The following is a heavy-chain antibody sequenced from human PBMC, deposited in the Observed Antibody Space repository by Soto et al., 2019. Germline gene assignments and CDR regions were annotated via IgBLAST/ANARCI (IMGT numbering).Heavy chain of an antibody. CDR1: GDSISSSTYY. Sequence: SETLSLTCTVSGDSISSSTYYWGWIRQPPGKGLEWIGSIFYSGSTYYNPSLKSRVTISVDTSKNQFSLKLSSVTAADTAVYYCVRGQWLPRGEYWGQGTLVTVSS. CDR3: VRGQWLPRGEY. D-gene: IGHD6-19*01. CDR2: IFYSGST. J-gene: IGHJ4*02. V-gene: IGHV4-39*01.